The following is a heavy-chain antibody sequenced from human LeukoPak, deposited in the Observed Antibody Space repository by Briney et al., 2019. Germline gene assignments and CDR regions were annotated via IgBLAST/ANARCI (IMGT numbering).Heavy chain of an antibody. CDR2: IYWDDDK. Sequence: SGPTLVKPTQTLTLTCTFSGSSLRTSGVGVGWIRQPPGKALEWLALIYWDDDKRYSPSLKSRLTITKDTSKNQVVLTMTNMDPVDTATYYCARTYYYDSSGYYYGDYWGQGTLVTVSS. D-gene: IGHD3-22*01. J-gene: IGHJ4*02. V-gene: IGHV2-5*02. CDR3: ARTYYYDSSGYYYGDY. CDR1: GSSLRTSGVG.